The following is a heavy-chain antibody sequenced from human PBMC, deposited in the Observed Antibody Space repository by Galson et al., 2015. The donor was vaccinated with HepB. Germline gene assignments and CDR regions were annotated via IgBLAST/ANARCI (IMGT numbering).Heavy chain of an antibody. V-gene: IGHV1-58*01. CDR3: AAELEVWESGVKVFDI. D-gene: IGHD3-16*01. CDR2: IVVGNGKT. Sequence: SVKVSCKASGFTFSSSDVQWVRQARGQRLEWVGGIVVGNGKTNYAQKFQQRVSITTEMSTSTAYMEVSSLTSEDTAVYFCAAELEVWESGVKVFDIWGLGTMVTVSS. J-gene: IGHJ3*02. CDR1: GFTFSSSD.